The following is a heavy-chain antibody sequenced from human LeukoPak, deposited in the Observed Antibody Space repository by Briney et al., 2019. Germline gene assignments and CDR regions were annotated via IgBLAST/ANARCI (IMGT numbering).Heavy chain of an antibody. J-gene: IGHJ3*02. CDR1: GFTFTSSA. D-gene: IGHD3-22*01. CDR2: IVVGSGNT. V-gene: IGHV1-58*01. Sequence: GASVKVSCKASGFTFTSSAVQWVRQARGQRLEWIGWIVVGSGNTNYAQKFQERVTITRDMSTSTAYMELSSLRSEDTAAYYCAADRYYYDSSGYTAFDIWGQGTMVTVSS. CDR3: AADRYYYDSSGYTAFDI.